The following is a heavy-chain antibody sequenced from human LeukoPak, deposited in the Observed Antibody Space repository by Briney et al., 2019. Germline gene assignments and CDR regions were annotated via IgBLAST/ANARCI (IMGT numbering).Heavy chain of an antibody. Sequence: GGSLRLSCAVSGLTFSSYSMSWVRQAPGKGLEWVAVIWYDGSNKYYADSVKGRFTISRDNSKNTLYLQMNSLRAEDTAVYYCARDGPPPVGIAAALSYWGQGTLVTVSS. CDR2: IWYDGSNK. J-gene: IGHJ4*02. CDR1: GLTFSSYS. D-gene: IGHD6-13*01. CDR3: ARDGPPPVGIAAALSY. V-gene: IGHV3-33*08.